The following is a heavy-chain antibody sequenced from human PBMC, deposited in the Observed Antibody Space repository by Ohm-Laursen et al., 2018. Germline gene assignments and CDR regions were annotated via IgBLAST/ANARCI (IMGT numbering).Heavy chain of an antibody. CDR3: ATTTMDTSGWYGNYFDS. J-gene: IGHJ4*02. V-gene: IGHV4-59*08. Sequence: GTLSLTCSVSGGSISSYYWSWIRQPPGKGLEWIGYIYYSGSTNYNPSLKSRVTISVDTSKNQFSLKVYSVTAADTAIYYCATTTMDTSGWYGNYFDSWGQGALVTVSS. CDR1: GGSISSYY. D-gene: IGHD6-19*01. CDR2: IYYSGST.